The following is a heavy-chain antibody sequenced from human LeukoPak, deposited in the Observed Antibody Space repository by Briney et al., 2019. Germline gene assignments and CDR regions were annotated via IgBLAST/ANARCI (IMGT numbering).Heavy chain of an antibody. J-gene: IGHJ4*02. CDR3: ARAAMITFGGVIAPLNY. Sequence: GASVKVSCKASGYTFTSYGISWVRQAPGQGLEWMGWISAYNGNTNYAQKLQGRVTMTTDTSTSTAYMELRSLRSEDTAVYYCARAAMITFGGVIAPLNYWGQGTLVTVSS. CDR2: ISAYNGNT. V-gene: IGHV1-18*01. CDR1: GYTFTSYG. D-gene: IGHD3-16*02.